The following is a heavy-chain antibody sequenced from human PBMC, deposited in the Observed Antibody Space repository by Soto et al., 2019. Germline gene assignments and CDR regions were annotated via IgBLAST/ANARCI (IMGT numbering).Heavy chain of an antibody. CDR2: ISSTTNYI. CDR3: ARESEHLTSNFVY. Sequence: PGGSLRLSCAASGFTFTRYSMNWVRQAPGKGLEWVSSISSTTNYIYYGDSMKGRFTISRDNAKNSLYLEMNSLRAEDTAVYYCARESEHLTSNFVYWCPGTLVTVFS. D-gene: IGHD2-21*01. J-gene: IGHJ4*02. CDR1: GFTFTRYS. V-gene: IGHV3-21*06.